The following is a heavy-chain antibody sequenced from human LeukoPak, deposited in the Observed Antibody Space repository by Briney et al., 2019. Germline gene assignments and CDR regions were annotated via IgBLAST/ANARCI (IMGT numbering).Heavy chain of an antibody. CDR2: IYHSGST. CDR3: ARAYSSSWYYNWFDP. J-gene: IGHJ5*02. Sequence: SETLSLTCTVSGGSISSYYWSWIRQPPGKGLEWIGSIYHSGSTYYNPSLKSRVTISVDTSKNQFSLKLSSVTAADTAVYYCARAYSSSWYYNWFDPWGQGTLVTVSS. CDR1: GGSISSYY. D-gene: IGHD6-13*01. V-gene: IGHV4-38-2*02.